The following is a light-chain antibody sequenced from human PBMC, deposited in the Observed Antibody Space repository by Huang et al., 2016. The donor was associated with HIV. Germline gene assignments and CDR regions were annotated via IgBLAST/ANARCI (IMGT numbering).Light chain of an antibody. CDR2: EAS. CDR3: QHYHSFPWT. J-gene: IGKJ1*01. CDR1: QSIGTW. V-gene: IGKV1-5*03. Sequence: DIQMTQSSATLSASVGDRVTITCRASQSIGTWLAWYQQKPGKAPNLLMYEASTLESGVPSRFSGGGAGTEFTLTINSLQPDGFATYYCQHYHSFPWTFGQGTKVEV.